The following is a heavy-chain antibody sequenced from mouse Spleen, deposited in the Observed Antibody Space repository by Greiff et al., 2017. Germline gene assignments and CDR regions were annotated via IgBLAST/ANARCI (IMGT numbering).Heavy chain of an antibody. D-gene: IGHD1-1*01. Sequence: EVQGVESGGGLVKPGGSLKLSCAASGFTFSDYGMHWVRQAPEKGLEWVAYISSGSSTLYYADTVKGRFTISRDNAKNTLFLQMTSLRSEDTAMYYCARNGYYGSSGYFDYWGQGTTLTVSS. CDR1: GFTFSDYG. V-gene: IGHV5-17*01. CDR3: ARNGYYGSSGYFDY. J-gene: IGHJ2*01. CDR2: ISSGSSTL.